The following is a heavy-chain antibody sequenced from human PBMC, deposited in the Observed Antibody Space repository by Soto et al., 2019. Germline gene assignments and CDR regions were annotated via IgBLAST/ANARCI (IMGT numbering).Heavy chain of an antibody. CDR3: AKYIAVAGPNWFDP. CDR1: GFTFSSYA. V-gene: IGHV3-23*01. D-gene: IGHD6-19*01. Sequence: GGSLRLSCAASGFTFSSYAMSWVRQAPGKGLEWVSAISGSGGSTYYADSVKGRFTISRDNSKNTLYLQMNSLRAEATAVYYSAKYIAVAGPNWFDPWGQGTLVTVSS. J-gene: IGHJ5*02. CDR2: ISGSGGST.